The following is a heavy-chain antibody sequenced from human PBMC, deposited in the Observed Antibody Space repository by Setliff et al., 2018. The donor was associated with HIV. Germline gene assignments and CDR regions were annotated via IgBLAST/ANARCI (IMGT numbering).Heavy chain of an antibody. D-gene: IGHD2-2*01. V-gene: IGHV1-2*02. CDR2: INPNSGGT. CDR3: ARAASRNAWDIVVVPAARGGYNWFDP. J-gene: IGHJ5*02. CDR1: GYAFTGYY. Sequence: ASVKVSCKASGYAFTGYYVHWVRQAPGQGLEWMGWINPNSGGTNYAQKFQGRVTMTRDTSISTAYMELSRLRSDDTAVYYCARAASRNAWDIVVVPAARGGYNWFDPWGQGALVTVSS.